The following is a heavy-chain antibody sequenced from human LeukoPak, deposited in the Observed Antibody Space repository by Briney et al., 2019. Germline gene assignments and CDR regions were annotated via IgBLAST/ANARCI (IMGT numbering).Heavy chain of an antibody. D-gene: IGHD6-13*01. CDR3: ARGGFSWYFFDY. Sequence: ETLSRTCSVSGDSVSSNSYYWGWIRQPPGKGLEWVSIIYSGGSTYYSDSVKGRFTISRDNSKNTLYLQINSLRAEDTAVYYCARGGFSWYFFDYWGQGTLVTVSS. CDR2: IYSGGST. V-gene: IGHV3-66*01. J-gene: IGHJ4*02. CDR1: GDSVSSNSYY.